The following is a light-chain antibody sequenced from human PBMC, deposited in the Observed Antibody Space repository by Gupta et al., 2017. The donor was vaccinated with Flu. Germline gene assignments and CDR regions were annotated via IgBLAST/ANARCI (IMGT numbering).Light chain of an antibody. Sequence: TSNDISNFSRFSRYQQAPGTTPEINNVKGTDLPFGVPGCFSGSKSGNTASLTISGLQAEDEADYYCSSPTRYSTVVFGGGTRLTVL. J-gene: IGLJ2*01. V-gene: IGLV2-18*02. CDR2: KGT. CDR1: SNDISNFSR. CDR3: SSPTRYSTVV.